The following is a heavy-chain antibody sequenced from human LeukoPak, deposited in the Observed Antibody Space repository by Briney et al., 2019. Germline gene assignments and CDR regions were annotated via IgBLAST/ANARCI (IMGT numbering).Heavy chain of an antibody. D-gene: IGHD2-15*01. J-gene: IGHJ3*02. Sequence: PGGSLRLSCAASGFTVSSDYMSWVRQAPGKGLEWVSVIYSGGSTYYADSVKGRFTISRDNSKNTLYLQMNSLRAEDTAVYYCARVVVAATDAFDIWGQGTMVTVSS. CDR1: GFTVSSDY. CDR2: IYSGGST. V-gene: IGHV3-53*01. CDR3: ARVVVAATDAFDI.